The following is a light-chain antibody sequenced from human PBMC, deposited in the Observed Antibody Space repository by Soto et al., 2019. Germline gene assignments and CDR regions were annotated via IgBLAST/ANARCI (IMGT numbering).Light chain of an antibody. V-gene: IGLV2-14*01. CDR1: VSDVGGYNH. Sequence: QPVLTQPASVSGSPGQSITISCTGTVSDVGGYNHVSWYQQHPGEAPKLMIYEVTNRPSGVSNRFSGSKSGNTASLTISGLQAEDEADYFCSSYTSSTTLVFGGGTKLTVL. CDR3: SSYTSSTTLV. J-gene: IGLJ2*01. CDR2: EVT.